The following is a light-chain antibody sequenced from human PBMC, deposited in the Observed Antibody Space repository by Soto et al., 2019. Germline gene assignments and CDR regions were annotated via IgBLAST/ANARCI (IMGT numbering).Light chain of an antibody. CDR2: GAS. CDR1: QSVSSN. J-gene: IGKJ1*01. Sequence: EIVMTQSPATLSVSPGERATLSCRASQSVSSNLAWYQQKPGQAPRLLIHGASTRATGIPARFSGSGSGTEFTLTVSSLQSEDFAVCYCQQYNNWPPLTFGQGTKVDIK. CDR3: QQYNNWPPLT. V-gene: IGKV3-15*01.